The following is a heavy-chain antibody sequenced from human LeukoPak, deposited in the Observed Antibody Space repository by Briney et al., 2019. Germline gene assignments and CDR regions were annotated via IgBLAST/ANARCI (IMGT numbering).Heavy chain of an antibody. J-gene: IGHJ4*02. CDR3: TRVGVHGDYSDY. V-gene: IGHV3-49*03. Sequence: PGRSLRLSCIASGFTFGDYAMSWFRQAPGKGLEWVGLIRSNTYAWTTDYAASVKGRFTISRDDSKSIAYLQMNSLKTEDTAVYYCTRVGVHGDYSDYWGQGTLVTVSS. CDR1: GFTFGDYA. D-gene: IGHD3-16*01. CDR2: IRSNTYAWTT.